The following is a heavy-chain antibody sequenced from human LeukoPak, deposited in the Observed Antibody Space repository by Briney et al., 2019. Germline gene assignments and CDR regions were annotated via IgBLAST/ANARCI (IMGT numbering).Heavy chain of an antibody. J-gene: IGHJ4*02. D-gene: IGHD3-3*01. CDR2: LTSSGGTK. CDR3: AKDGLGYDFWSGTYFDY. V-gene: IGHV3-48*03. CDR1: GFTFNSYE. Sequence: GGSLRLSCAASGFTFNSYEMNWVRQAPGKGLEWVSYLTSSGGTKYYADSVKGRFTISRDNAKNSLFLQMNSLRAEDTAVYYCAKDGLGYDFWSGTYFDYWGQGTLVTVSS.